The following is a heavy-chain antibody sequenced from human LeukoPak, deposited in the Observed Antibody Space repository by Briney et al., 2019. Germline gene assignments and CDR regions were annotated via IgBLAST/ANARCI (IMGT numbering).Heavy chain of an antibody. CDR3: ASFSYYYDSSGYGPLFDY. J-gene: IGHJ4*02. V-gene: IGHV4-31*03. CDR1: GGSISSGGYY. D-gene: IGHD3-22*01. CDR2: IYYSGST. Sequence: SQTLSLTCTVSGGSISSGGYYWSWIRQHPGKGLEWIGYIYYSGSTYYNPSLKSRVTISVDTSKNQFSLKLSSVTAADMAVYYCASFSYYYDSSGYGPLFDYWGQGTLVTVSS.